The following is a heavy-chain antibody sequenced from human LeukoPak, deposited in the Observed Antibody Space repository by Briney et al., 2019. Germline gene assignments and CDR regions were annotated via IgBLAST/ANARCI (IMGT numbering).Heavy chain of an antibody. CDR3: ARDKSSSWCRDN. CDR2: ISYDGSQK. D-gene: IGHD6-13*01. CDR1: GFTFSSYG. Sequence: GGSLRLSCAASGFTFSSYGMHWVRQAPGKGLEWVAVISYDGSQKQYADSVKGRFTISRDNSENTLYLQMNSLRAEDTAVYYCARDKSSSWCRDNWGQGTLVTVSS. J-gene: IGHJ4*02. V-gene: IGHV3-33*01.